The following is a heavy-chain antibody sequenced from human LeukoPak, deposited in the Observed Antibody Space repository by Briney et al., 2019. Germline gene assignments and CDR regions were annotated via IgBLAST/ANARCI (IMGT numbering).Heavy chain of an antibody. D-gene: IGHD4-17*01. CDR3: ARAYAPLARWFDP. J-gene: IGHJ5*02. CDR2: IYYSGST. V-gene: IGHV4-39*01. CDR1: GGSISSSSYY. Sequence: PSETLSLTCTVSGGSISSSSYYWGWIRQPPGKGLEWIGSIYYSGSTYYNPSLKSRVTISVDTSKNQFSLKLSSVTAADTAVYYCARAYAPLARWFDPWGQGTLVTVSS.